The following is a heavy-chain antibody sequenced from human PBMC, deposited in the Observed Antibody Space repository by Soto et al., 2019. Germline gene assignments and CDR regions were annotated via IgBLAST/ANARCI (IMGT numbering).Heavy chain of an antibody. Sequence: QVQLVESGGGVVQPGRSLRLSCAASGFTFSSYGMHWVRQAPGKGLEWVAVIWYDGSNKYYADSVKCRFTISRDNSKNTLYLQMNSLRAEDTAVYYCARDFRSAAGRWFDPWGQGTLVTVSS. CDR3: ARDFRSAAGRWFDP. J-gene: IGHJ5*02. CDR2: IWYDGSNK. V-gene: IGHV3-33*01. D-gene: IGHD6-13*01. CDR1: GFTFSSYG.